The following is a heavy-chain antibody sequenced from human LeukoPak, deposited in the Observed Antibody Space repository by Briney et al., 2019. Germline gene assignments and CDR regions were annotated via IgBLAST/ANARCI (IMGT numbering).Heavy chain of an antibody. CDR1: GFIFRSYG. J-gene: IGHJ4*02. V-gene: IGHV3-30*03. CDR2: SSYDGSNE. CDR3: AREVRGLSTFEY. Sequence: PGGSLRLSCAASGFIFRSYGMHWVRQAPGKGLEWVAVSSYDGSNEYYGDSVKGRFTISRDNSKNTLHLQMNSLRVEDTAVYYCAREVRGLSTFEYWGQGTLVTVSS.